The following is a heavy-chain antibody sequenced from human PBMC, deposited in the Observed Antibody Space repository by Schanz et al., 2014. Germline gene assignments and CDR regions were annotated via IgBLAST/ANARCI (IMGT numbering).Heavy chain of an antibody. CDR1: GGSINSGGYR. CDR2: MYSSGST. CDR3: ARLRGGGVIITT. D-gene: IGHD3-10*01. J-gene: IGHJ5*02. Sequence: QLQLQESGPGLVKASETLSLTCSVSGGSINSGGYRWGWIRQPPGKGLEWIGTMYSSGSTYYNPSLKSGVTIPADTPRNQSPLKVFSVTAADTALYYCARLRGGGVIITTWGQGTLVTVSS. V-gene: IGHV4-39*01.